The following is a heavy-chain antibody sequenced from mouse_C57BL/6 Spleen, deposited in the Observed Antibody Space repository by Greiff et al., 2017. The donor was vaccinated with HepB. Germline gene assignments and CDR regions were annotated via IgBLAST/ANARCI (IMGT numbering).Heavy chain of an antibody. V-gene: IGHV14-4*01. CDR2: IDPENGDT. Sequence: EVQLQQSGAELVRPGASVKLSCTASGFNIKDDYMPWVKQRPEQGLEWIGWIDPENGDTEYASKFQGKATITADTSSNTAYLQLSSLTSEDTAVYYCTTGYEYRFAYWGQGTLVTVAA. J-gene: IGHJ3*01. D-gene: IGHD2-4*01. CDR1: GFNIKDDY. CDR3: TTGYEYRFAY.